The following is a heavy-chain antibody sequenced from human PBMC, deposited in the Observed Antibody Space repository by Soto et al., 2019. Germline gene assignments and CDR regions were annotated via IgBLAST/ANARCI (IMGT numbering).Heavy chain of an antibody. J-gene: IGHJ6*03. V-gene: IGHV3-64*01. D-gene: IGHD6-6*01. CDR3: ARRARPDFYFMDV. Sequence: EVQLAESGGGLGQPGGSRRLSCAASGFTLSGYAMDWVRQAPGKGLEYVSGISSNGVGTYYANSVQGRFTISTDNSKNTVYLQMGSLRPEDMAVYYCARRARPDFYFMDVWGKRTTVTVSS. CDR2: ISSNGVGT. CDR1: GFTLSGYA.